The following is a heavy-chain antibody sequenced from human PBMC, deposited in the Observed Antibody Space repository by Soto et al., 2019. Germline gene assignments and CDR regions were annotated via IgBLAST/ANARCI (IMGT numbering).Heavy chain of an antibody. J-gene: IGHJ6*02. Sequence: GESQSLSCPASGFPFSSYAMHWVRQAPGKGLEWVAVISYDGSNKYYADSVKGRFTIPRDNAKNSLYLQMNSLRAEDTAVYYCARDSGVGAILNGMDGWVQGTKVTVSS. CDR2: ISYDGSNK. CDR1: GFPFSSYA. D-gene: IGHD1-26*01. V-gene: IGHV3-30-3*01. CDR3: ARDSGVGAILNGMDG.